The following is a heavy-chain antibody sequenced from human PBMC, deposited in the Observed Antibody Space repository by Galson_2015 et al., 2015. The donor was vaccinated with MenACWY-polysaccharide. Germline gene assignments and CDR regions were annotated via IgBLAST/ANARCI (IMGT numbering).Heavy chain of an antibody. CDR1: GFTFSKYW. CDR2: IKQVGSEK. J-gene: IGHJ4*01. Sequence: SLRLSCAASGFTFSKYWMSWVRQAPGKGLEWVANIKQVGSEKYYVDSVKGRFTISRDNARNSLYLQMNTLRAEDTAVYYCARDILGGSNWCEGLDYWGHGTLVTVSS. V-gene: IGHV3-7*01. D-gene: IGHD6-13*01. CDR3: ARDILGGSNWCEGLDY.